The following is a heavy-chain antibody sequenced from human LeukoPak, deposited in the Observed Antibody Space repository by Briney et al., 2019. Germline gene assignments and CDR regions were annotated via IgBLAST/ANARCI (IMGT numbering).Heavy chain of an antibody. CDR3: ARGVIVGDTFSAFDI. J-gene: IGHJ3*02. Sequence: SQTLSLTCAISGDSVSSNSATWNWIRQSPSRGLEWLGRTYYRSKWYNDHAISVEGRITINPDTSKNQFSLQLNSVTPEDTAVYYCARGVIVGDTFSAFDIWGQGTMVTVSS. CDR2: TYYRSKWYN. D-gene: IGHD1-26*01. CDR1: GDSVSSNSAT. V-gene: IGHV6-1*01.